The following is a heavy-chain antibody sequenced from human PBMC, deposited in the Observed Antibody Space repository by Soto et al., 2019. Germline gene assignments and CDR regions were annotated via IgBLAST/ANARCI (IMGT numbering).Heavy chain of an antibody. J-gene: IGHJ6*02. V-gene: IGHV4-34*01. CDR1: GGSFSGDY. Sequence: SETLSLTCAVYGGSFSGDYWSWIRQPPGKGLEWIGEINHSGSTNYNPSLKSRVTISVDTSKNQFSLKLSSVTAADTAVYYCARLTAAGPNYYYYGMDVWGQGTTVS. CDR3: ARLTAAGPNYYYYGMDV. D-gene: IGHD6-13*01. CDR2: INHSGST.